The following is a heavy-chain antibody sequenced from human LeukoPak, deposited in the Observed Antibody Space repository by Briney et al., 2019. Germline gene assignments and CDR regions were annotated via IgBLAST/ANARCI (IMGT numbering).Heavy chain of an antibody. J-gene: IGHJ6*02. CDR3: ARSNPRWETNSFYYGMDV. CDR1: GFSFDDYA. D-gene: IGHD1-26*01. Sequence: GGSLRLSCAASGFSFDDYAMHWVRQAPGKGLEWVSGIFWNGGSIVYADSVKGRFTISRDNAKNSLYLQVNSLRAADTAVYFCARSNPRWETNSFYYGMDVWGQGTTVTVSS. V-gene: IGHV3-9*01. CDR2: IFWNGGSI.